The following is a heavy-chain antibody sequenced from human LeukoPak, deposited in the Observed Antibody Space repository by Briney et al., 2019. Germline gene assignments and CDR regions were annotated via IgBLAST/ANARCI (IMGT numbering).Heavy chain of an antibody. CDR3: ARATSGYSDYFDY. Sequence: ASVKVSCKASGYTFTGYYMHWVRQAPGQGLEWMGWINPNSGGTNYAQKFQGRVTMTRDTSISTAYMELSRLRSDDTAVYYCARATSGYSDYFDYWGQGTLVTVSS. CDR2: INPNSGGT. CDR1: GYTFTGYY. J-gene: IGHJ4*02. D-gene: IGHD3-22*01. V-gene: IGHV1-2*02.